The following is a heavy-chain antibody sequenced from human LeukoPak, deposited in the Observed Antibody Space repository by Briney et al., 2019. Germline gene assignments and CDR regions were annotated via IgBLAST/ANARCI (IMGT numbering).Heavy chain of an antibody. D-gene: IGHD2/OR15-2a*01. V-gene: IGHV3-11*01. Sequence: GGPLRLSCAASGFSFRDSYMSWIRQGPGQRLEGLSYIKSSDTSKFYADSVKGRFTVSRDNAKNSLYLQTNSLRADDTAVYYCARRGNMSSHAFDIWGQGTVVTVSS. CDR1: GFSFRDSY. CDR2: IKSSDTSK. CDR3: ARRGNMSSHAFDI. J-gene: IGHJ3*02.